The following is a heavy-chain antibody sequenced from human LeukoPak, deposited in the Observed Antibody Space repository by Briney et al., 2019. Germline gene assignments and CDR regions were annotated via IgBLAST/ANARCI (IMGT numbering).Heavy chain of an antibody. CDR2: IKQEGSEK. Sequence: GGSLRLSCEGSEFSFSSYWMSWVRQAPGKGLEWVAKIKQEGSEKYYVDSVKGRFTISRDNAKKSMYLTMNSLRVEDTAVYYCVREVLYYYGAERLFWFDPWGQGTLVTVSS. J-gene: IGHJ5*02. CDR1: EFSFSSYW. V-gene: IGHV3-7*01. CDR3: VREVLYYYGAERLFWFDP. D-gene: IGHD3-10*01.